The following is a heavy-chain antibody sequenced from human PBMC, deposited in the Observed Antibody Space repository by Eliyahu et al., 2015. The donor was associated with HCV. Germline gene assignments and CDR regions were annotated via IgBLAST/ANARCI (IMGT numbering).Heavy chain of an antibody. V-gene: IGHV1-18*04. D-gene: IGHD5-24*01. CDR2: ISAYNRNT. J-gene: IGHJ4*02. CDR3: VRDLGTDGYIFFDY. CDR1: GYTFTSYG. Sequence: QVQLVQSGAEVKKPGASGKVSCKASGYTFTSYGISWVRQAPGQGLEWMGWISAYNRNTNYAQKFQGRVTMTTDTSTSTAYMELRSLRSDDTAVYYCVRDLGTDGYIFFDYWGQGTVVTVSS.